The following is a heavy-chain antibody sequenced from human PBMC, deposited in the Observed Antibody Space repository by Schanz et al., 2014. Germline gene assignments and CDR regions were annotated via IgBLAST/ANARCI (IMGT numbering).Heavy chain of an antibody. Sequence: QVQLVQSGAEVKKPGSSVKVSCKLSGGTFSSYTISWMRQAPGQGLEWMGKIIPVLNIATYAQRFQGRVSITADTSTNTAYMELSGLRSEDTAVYYCARDRLECGAECYSVEVFEIWGQGTLVIVSS. CDR2: IIPVLNIA. D-gene: IGHD2-21*01. CDR3: ARDRLECGAECYSVEVFEI. J-gene: IGHJ4*02. V-gene: IGHV1-69*08. CDR1: GGTFSSYT.